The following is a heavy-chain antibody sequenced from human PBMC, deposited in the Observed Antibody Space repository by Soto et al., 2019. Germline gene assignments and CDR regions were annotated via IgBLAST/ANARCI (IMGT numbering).Heavy chain of an antibody. CDR1: VGSISSGGYY. Sequence: QVQLQESGPGLVKPSETLSLTCTVSVGSISSGGYYWSWIRQHPGKGLEWIGYIYNSGSTYDNASFKSVVTISEDTYRNQFALQMNTVTAADTAVYKCARDPEWWGQGTMVTVSS. D-gene: IGHD2-8*01. CDR3: ARDPEW. J-gene: IGHJ3*01. V-gene: IGHV4-31*01. CDR2: IYNSGST.